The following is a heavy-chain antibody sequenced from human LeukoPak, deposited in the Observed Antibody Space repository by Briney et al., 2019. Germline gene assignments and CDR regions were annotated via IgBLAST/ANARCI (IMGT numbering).Heavy chain of an antibody. CDR1: GFTFSTYN. Sequence: GGSLRLSCAASGFTFSTYNMNWVRQAPGKGLEWVSFITTSSGNIYYADSVEGRFTISRDNDKNSLYLQMNSLRAEDTAVYYCARDSGYPRAHGFDIWGQGTMVSVSS. J-gene: IGHJ3*02. D-gene: IGHD3-22*01. V-gene: IGHV3-48*01. CDR3: ARDSGYPRAHGFDI. CDR2: ITTSSGNI.